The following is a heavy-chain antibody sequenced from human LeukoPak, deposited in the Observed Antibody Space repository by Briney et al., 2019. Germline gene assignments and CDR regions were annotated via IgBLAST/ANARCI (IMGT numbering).Heavy chain of an antibody. CDR1: GFTFSSYE. CDR3: AREGWSGHRHFDY. J-gene: IGHJ4*02. CDR2: ISSSSSYI. V-gene: IGHV3-21*01. Sequence: PGGSLRLSCAASGFTFSSYEMNWVRQAPGKGLEWVSSISSSSSYIYYADSVKGRFTISRDNAKNSLYLQMNSLRAEDTAVYYCAREGWSGHRHFDYWGQGTLVTVSS. D-gene: IGHD3-3*01.